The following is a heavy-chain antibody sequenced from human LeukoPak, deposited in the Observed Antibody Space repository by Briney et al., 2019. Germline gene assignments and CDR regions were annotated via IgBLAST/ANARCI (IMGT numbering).Heavy chain of an antibody. J-gene: IGHJ5*02. D-gene: IGHD3-10*01. Sequence: GSLRLSCTASGVTFGDYAMSWVRQAPGKGVEWGGEINHSGSTNYNPSLKSRVTISVDTSKNQFSLKLSSVTAADTAVYYCARQGPYGSGSSYNWFDPWGQGTLVTVSS. CDR1: GVTFGDYA. V-gene: IGHV4-34*01. CDR3: ARQGPYGSGSSYNWFDP. CDR2: INHSGST.